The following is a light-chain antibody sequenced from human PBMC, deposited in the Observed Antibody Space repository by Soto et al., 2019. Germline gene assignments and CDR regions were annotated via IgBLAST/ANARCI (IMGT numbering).Light chain of an antibody. CDR2: AAS. CDR1: QAIAIY. J-gene: IGKJ4*01. CDR3: QQLRMYPST. V-gene: IGKV1-9*01. Sequence: IQLTQSPSSLSASVGDRVTITCRASQAIAIYLAWYQQKPGEAPKLLIYAASTLYGGVPSRFSGSGSGTEFALTITILQAEDFATYYCQQLRMYPSTFGGGTKVEIK.